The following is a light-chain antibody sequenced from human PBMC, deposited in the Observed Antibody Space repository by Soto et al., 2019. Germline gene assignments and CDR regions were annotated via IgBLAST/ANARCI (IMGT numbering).Light chain of an antibody. CDR1: QSLLYGGNDRNY. Sequence: DIVMTQSPDSLAVSLGERATIDCKSSQSLLYGGNDRNYLAWYQHKPGQPPKLIMYWASTREAGVPARFSGSGSGTHFTFTISSLRAEDVEVYYCQQYYTTPQTFGQGTKLEIK. CDR2: WAS. CDR3: QQYYTTPQT. V-gene: IGKV4-1*01. J-gene: IGKJ2*01.